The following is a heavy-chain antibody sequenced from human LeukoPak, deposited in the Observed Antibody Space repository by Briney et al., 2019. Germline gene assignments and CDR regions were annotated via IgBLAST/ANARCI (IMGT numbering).Heavy chain of an antibody. CDR1: GGSISSGGYY. Sequence: NPSQTLSLTCTVSGGSISSGGYYWSWIRQHPGQGLEWIGYIYYSGSTYYNPSLKSRVTISVDTSKNQFSLKLSAVTAADTAVYYCARGVLRDNSSGWYPFDPWGQGTLVTVSS. CDR3: ARGVLRDNSSGWYPFDP. CDR2: IYYSGST. J-gene: IGHJ5*02. V-gene: IGHV4-31*03. D-gene: IGHD6-19*01.